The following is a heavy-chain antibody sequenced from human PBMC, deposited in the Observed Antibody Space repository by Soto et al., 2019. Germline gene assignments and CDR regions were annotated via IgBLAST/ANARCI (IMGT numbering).Heavy chain of an antibody. CDR3: AKDPIWSSGWYYGFDY. J-gene: IGHJ4*02. CDR1: GFTFSSYA. Sequence: EVQLLESGGGLVQPGGSLRLSCAASGFTFSSYAMSWVRQAPGKGLEWVSAISGSGGSTYYADSVKGRFTISRDNSKNTLYLQMNSLRAEDTAVYYCAKDPIWSSGWYYGFDYWGQGTLVTVSS. CDR2: ISGSGGST. D-gene: IGHD6-19*01. V-gene: IGHV3-23*01.